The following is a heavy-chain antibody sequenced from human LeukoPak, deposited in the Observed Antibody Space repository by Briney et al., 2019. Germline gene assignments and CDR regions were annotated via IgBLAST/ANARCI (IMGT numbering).Heavy chain of an antibody. CDR3: ARDEGWAHSSRWSEYFQH. CDR1: GFTFSSYW. V-gene: IGHV3-74*01. D-gene: IGHD6-13*01. Sequence: PGGSLRLSCAASGFTFSSYWMHWVRQAPGKGLVWVSRINSDGSSTSYADSVNGRFTISRDNAKNTLYLQMSSLRAEDTAVYYCARDEGWAHSSRWSEYFQHWGQGTLVTVSS. J-gene: IGHJ1*01. CDR2: INSDGSST.